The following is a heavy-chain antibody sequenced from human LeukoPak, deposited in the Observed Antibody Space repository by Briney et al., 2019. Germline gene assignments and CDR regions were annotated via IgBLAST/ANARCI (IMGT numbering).Heavy chain of an antibody. CDR2: ISSSGSTI. CDR1: GFTFSSYE. J-gene: IGHJ3*02. Sequence: TGGSLRLSCAASGFTFSSYEMNWVRQAPGKGLEWVSLISSSGSTIYYAGSVKGRFTLSRDNAKKSLYLQMNSLRAEDTAVYYCARVGTSGPADGFDIWGQGTMVTVSS. D-gene: IGHD2-8*01. CDR3: ARVGTSGPADGFDI. V-gene: IGHV3-48*03.